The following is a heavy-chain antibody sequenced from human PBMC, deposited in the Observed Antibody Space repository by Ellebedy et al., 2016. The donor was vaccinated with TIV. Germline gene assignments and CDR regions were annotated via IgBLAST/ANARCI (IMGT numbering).Heavy chain of an antibody. J-gene: IGHJ4*02. D-gene: IGHD2-21*01. Sequence: GGSLRLSXAASGFTFSSYAMSWVRQAPGKGLEWVSAISGSGGSTYYADSVKGRFTISRDNSKNTLYLQMNSLRAEDTAVYYCAKGQSIRYYFDYWGQGTLVTVSS. CDR2: ISGSGGST. V-gene: IGHV3-23*01. CDR1: GFTFSSYA. CDR3: AKGQSIRYYFDY.